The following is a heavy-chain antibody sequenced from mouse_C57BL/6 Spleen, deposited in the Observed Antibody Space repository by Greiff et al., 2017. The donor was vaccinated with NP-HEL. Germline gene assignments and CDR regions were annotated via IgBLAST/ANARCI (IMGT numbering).Heavy chain of an antibody. Sequence: EVQRVESEGGLVQPGSSMKLSCTASGFTFSDYYMAWVRQVPEKGLEWVANINYDGSSTYYLDSLKSRFIISRDNAKNILYLQMSSLKSEDTATYYCARAVTPHWYFDVWGTGTTVTVSS. D-gene: IGHD2-12*01. CDR2: INYDGSST. V-gene: IGHV5-16*01. J-gene: IGHJ1*03. CDR1: GFTFSDYY. CDR3: ARAVTPHWYFDV.